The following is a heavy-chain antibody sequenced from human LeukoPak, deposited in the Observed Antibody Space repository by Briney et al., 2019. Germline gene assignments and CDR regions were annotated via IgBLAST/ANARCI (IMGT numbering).Heavy chain of an antibody. D-gene: IGHD3-22*01. CDR2: ISYDGSNK. J-gene: IGHJ4*02. CDR1: GFTFSSYA. Sequence: GGSLRLSCAASGFTFSSYAMHWVRQAPGKGLEWVAVISYDGSNKYYADSVKGRFTISRDNSKNTLYLQMNSLRAEDTAVYYCARDPPLSSGSLPYDYWGQGTLVTVSS. V-gene: IGHV3-30-3*01. CDR3: ARDPPLSSGSLPYDY.